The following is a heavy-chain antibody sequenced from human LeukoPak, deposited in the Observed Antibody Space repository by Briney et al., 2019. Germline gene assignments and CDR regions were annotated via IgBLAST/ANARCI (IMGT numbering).Heavy chain of an antibody. V-gene: IGHV3-21*01. CDR3: ARDSSGWWRGSDY. J-gene: IGHJ4*02. D-gene: IGHD6-19*01. CDR2: ISSSSSYI. Sequence: PGGSLRLSCAASGFTFSSYSVNWVRQAPGKRLEWVSSISSSSSYIYYADSVKARFTISRDNAKNSLYLQMNSLRAEDTAVYYCARDSSGWWRGSDYWGQGTLVTVSS. CDR1: GFTFSSYS.